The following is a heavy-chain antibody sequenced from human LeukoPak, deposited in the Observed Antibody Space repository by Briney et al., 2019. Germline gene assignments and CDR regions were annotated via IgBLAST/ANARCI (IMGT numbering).Heavy chain of an antibody. CDR3: ARVGLVIPQLDY. Sequence: GGSLRLSCAASGFTFSNYAMHWVRQAPGKGLEYVSAISGNGGSTYYANSVKGRFTISRDNSKNTLYLQMGSLRAEDMAVYYCARVGLVIPQLDYWGQGTLVTVSS. CDR2: ISGNGGST. D-gene: IGHD3/OR15-3a*01. V-gene: IGHV3-64*01. J-gene: IGHJ4*02. CDR1: GFTFSNYA.